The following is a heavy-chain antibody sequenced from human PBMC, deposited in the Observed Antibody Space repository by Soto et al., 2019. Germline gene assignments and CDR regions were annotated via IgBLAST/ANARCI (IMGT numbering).Heavy chain of an antibody. CDR2: IYWDDEK. J-gene: IGHJ4*02. CDR1: GFPLTTRGVG. Sequence: QITLKESGHTLVKPTQTLTLTCTFSGFPLTTRGVGVGWIRQPPGKALVWLALIYWDDEKRYSPSLKSRLTITKDTLKNQVVLKMTNMDPVDTATYYCTHNYGSDWFFPLIDYWGQGTLVTVSS. D-gene: IGHD3-9*01. CDR3: THNYGSDWFFPLIDY. V-gene: IGHV2-5*02.